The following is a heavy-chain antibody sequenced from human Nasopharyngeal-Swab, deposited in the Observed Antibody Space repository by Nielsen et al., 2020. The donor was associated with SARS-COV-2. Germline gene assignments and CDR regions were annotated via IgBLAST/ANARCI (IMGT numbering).Heavy chain of an antibody. V-gene: IGHV3-7*04. CDR1: GFTFSSYW. J-gene: IGHJ4*02. Sequence: GESLKISCAASGFTFSSYWMTWVRQAPGKGLEWVANIKTDGSEIYYVDSVKGRFTVSRDNAKNSLYLQMNSLRAEDSAVYYCARAPDGGPCEDWGQGSLVTVSS. CDR2: IKTDGSEI. CDR3: ARAPDGGPCED. D-gene: IGHD2-8*02.